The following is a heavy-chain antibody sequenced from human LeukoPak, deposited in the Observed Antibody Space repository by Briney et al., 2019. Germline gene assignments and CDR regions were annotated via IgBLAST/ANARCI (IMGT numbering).Heavy chain of an antibody. CDR3: ARQWDHPSELAY. CDR2: IYYSGST. CDR1: GGPISSGGYY. Sequence: SETLSLTCTVSGGPISSGGYYWSWIRQHPGKGLEWIGYIYYSGSTNYNPSLKSRVTISGDTSKNQFSLKLSSVTAADTAVYYCARQWDHPSELAYWGQGTLVTVSS. J-gene: IGHJ4*02. V-gene: IGHV4-61*08. D-gene: IGHD1-26*01.